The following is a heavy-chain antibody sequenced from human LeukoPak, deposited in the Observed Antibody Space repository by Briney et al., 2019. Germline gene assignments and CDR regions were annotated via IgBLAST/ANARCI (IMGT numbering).Heavy chain of an antibody. D-gene: IGHD6-19*01. V-gene: IGHV3-23*01. Sequence: GGSLRLSCAASGFTFSSYAMSWVRQAPGKGLEWVSAISGSGGSTYYADSVKGRFTISRDNSKNTPYLQMNSLRAEDTAVYYCAKDQIAVAGFVGIQRPGDFDYWGQGTLVTVSS. J-gene: IGHJ4*02. CDR2: ISGSGGST. CDR3: AKDQIAVAGFVGIQRPGDFDY. CDR1: GFTFSSYA.